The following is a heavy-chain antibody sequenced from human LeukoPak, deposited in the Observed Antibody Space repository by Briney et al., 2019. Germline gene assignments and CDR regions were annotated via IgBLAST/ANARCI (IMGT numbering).Heavy chain of an antibody. D-gene: IGHD1-26*01. Sequence: GGTLRLSCAASGFTFSSYGMSWVRQAPGKGLEWVSAISGSGGSTYYADSVKGRFTISRDNSKNTLYLQMNSLRAEDTAVYYCATSVGAPSYWGQGTLVTVSS. CDR2: ISGSGGST. J-gene: IGHJ4*02. CDR3: ATSVGAPSY. V-gene: IGHV3-23*01. CDR1: GFTFSSYG.